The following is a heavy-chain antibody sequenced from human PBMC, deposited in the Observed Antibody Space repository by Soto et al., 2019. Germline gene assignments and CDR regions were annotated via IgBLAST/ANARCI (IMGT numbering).Heavy chain of an antibody. CDR1: GGTFSSYA. V-gene: IGHV1-69*12. D-gene: IGHD2-15*01. CDR2: IIPIFGTA. J-gene: IGHJ6*02. CDR3: ARGGIVVVVAATHDRPDYGMDV. Sequence: QVQLVQSGAEVKKPGSSVKVSCKASGGTFSSYAISWVRQAPGQGLEWMGGIIPIFGTANYAQKFQGRVTITADESMSTAYMELSSLRSEDTAVYYCARGGIVVVVAATHDRPDYGMDVWGQGTTVTVSS.